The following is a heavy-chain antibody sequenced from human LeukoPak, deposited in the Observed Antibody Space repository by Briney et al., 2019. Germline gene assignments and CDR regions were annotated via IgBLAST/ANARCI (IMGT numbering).Heavy chain of an antibody. D-gene: IGHD2-2*01. V-gene: IGHV3-23*01. J-gene: IGHJ4*02. Sequence: PGGSLRHSCAASGFTFSSYAMSWVPQAPGKGLEWVSAISGCGGSTYYADSVKGRFTISRDTSKHTLYLQMNSLRAEDTAVYYCAKQIVVVPAANLDYWGQGTLVTVSS. CDR3: AKQIVVVPAANLDY. CDR1: GFTFSSYA. CDR2: ISGCGGST.